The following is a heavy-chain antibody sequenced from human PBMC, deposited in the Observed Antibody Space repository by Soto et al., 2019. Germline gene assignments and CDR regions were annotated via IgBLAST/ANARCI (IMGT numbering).Heavy chain of an antibody. J-gene: IGHJ6*02. CDR2: IIPIFGTA. V-gene: IGHV1-69*01. CDR3: ARDGGYCSSTSCRGYYYYGMDV. Sequence: QVQLVQSGAEVKKPGSSVKVSCKASGGTFSSYAISWVRQAPGQGLEWMGGIIPIFGTANYAQKFQGRVMITADEATSTAYMELSSLRSEDTAVYYCARDGGYCSSTSCRGYYYYGMDVWGQGTTVTVSS. D-gene: IGHD2-2*01. CDR1: GGTFSSYA.